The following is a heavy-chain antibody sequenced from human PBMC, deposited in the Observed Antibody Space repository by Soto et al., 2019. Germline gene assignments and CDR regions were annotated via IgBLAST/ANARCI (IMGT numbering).Heavy chain of an antibody. CDR1: GFTFSSYA. CDR2: ISGSGGST. Sequence: EVQLLESGGGLVQPGGSLRLSCTASGFTFSSYAMSWVRQAPGKGLEWVSAISGSGGSTYYADSVKGRFTISRDNSKNTLYLQMNSMRAEDTAVYYCAKEGDVGYSSGWLDYWGQGTLVTVSS. V-gene: IGHV3-23*01. D-gene: IGHD6-19*01. J-gene: IGHJ4*02. CDR3: AKEGDVGYSSGWLDY.